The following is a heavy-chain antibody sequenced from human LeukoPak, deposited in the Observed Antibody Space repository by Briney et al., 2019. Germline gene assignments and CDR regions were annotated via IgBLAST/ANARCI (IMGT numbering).Heavy chain of an antibody. CDR2: INHSGST. V-gene: IGHV4-34*01. CDR3: ARRIVVVTARNYNWFDP. Sequence: PSETLSLTRAVYGGSFSGYYWSWIRQPPGKGLEWIGEINHSGSTNYNPSLKSRVTISVDTSKNQFSLKLSSVTAADTAVYYCARRIVVVTARNYNWFDPWGQGTLVTVSS. D-gene: IGHD2-21*02. J-gene: IGHJ5*02. CDR1: GGSFSGYY.